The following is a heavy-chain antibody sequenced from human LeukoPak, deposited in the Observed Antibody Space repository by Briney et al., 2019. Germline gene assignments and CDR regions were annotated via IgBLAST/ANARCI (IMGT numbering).Heavy chain of an antibody. D-gene: IGHD3-10*01. V-gene: IGHV1-46*01. Sequence: ASVKVSCKAFGYTFTSYYMHWVRQAPGQGLEWMGIINPSGGSTSYAQKFQGRVTMTRDTSTSTVYMELSSLRSEDTAVYYCARVGDYYGSGSYSNYYYMDVWGKGTTVTISS. CDR2: INPSGGST. J-gene: IGHJ6*03. CDR1: GYTFTSYY. CDR3: ARVGDYYGSGSYSNYYYMDV.